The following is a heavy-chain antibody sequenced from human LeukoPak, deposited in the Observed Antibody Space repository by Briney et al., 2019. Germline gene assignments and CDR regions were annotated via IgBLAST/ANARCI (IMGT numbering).Heavy chain of an antibody. CDR1: GYTFTSYY. J-gene: IGHJ4*02. CDR3: ARSATHRLTWTDRSQWLPLDY. CDR2: INPSGGST. V-gene: IGHV1-46*01. D-gene: IGHD5-18*01. Sequence: ASVKVSCKASGYTFTSYYMHWVRQAPGQGLEWMGIINPSGGSTSYAQKFQGRVTMTRDTSTNTAYMELRSLRSDDTAVYYCARSATHRLTWTDRSQWLPLDYWGQGTLVTVSS.